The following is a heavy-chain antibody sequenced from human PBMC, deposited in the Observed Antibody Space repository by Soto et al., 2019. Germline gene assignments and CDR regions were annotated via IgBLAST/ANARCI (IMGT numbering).Heavy chain of an antibody. J-gene: IGHJ6*02. Sequence: PGGSLRLSCAASGFTFDDYAMHWVRQAPGKGLEWVSGISWNSGSIGYADSVKGRFTISRDNAKNSLYLQMNSLRAEDTALYYCVQKSLLSGMDVWGQGTTVTVSS. CDR1: GFTFDDYA. CDR2: ISWNSGSI. CDR3: VQKSLLSGMDV. V-gene: IGHV3-9*01.